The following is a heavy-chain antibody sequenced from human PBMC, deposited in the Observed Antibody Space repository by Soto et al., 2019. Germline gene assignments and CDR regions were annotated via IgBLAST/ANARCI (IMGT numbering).Heavy chain of an antibody. CDR3: AREVVYDSSGYCYSRAFDI. CDR1: GYTFTSYG. J-gene: IGHJ3*02. Sequence: ASVKVSCKASGYTFTSYGISWVRQAPGQGLEWMGWISAYNGNTNYAQKLQGRVTMTTDTSTSTAYMELRSLRSDDTAVYYCAREVVYDSSGYCYSRAFDIWGQGTIVTVSS. D-gene: IGHD3-22*01. V-gene: IGHV1-18*01. CDR2: ISAYNGNT.